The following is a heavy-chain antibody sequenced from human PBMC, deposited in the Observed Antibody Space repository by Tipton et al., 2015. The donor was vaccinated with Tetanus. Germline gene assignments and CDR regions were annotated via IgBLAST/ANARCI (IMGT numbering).Heavy chain of an antibody. D-gene: IGHD2-15*01. J-gene: IGHJ6*02. CDR2: ISAYNGNT. V-gene: IGHV1-18*01. CDR1: GYTFTSYG. CDR3: ARTLRSYYYYYGMDV. Sequence: QAQLVQSGAEAKKPGASVKVSCKASGYTFTSYGISWVRQAPGQGLEWMGWISAYNGNTNYAQKLQGRVTMTTDTSTSTAYMELRSLRSDDTAVYYCARTLRSYYYYYGMDVWGQGTTVTVSS.